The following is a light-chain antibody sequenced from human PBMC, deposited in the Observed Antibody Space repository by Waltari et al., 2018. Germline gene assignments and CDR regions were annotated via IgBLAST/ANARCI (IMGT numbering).Light chain of an antibody. CDR3: MRGTHWRPWT. CDR2: KVS. J-gene: IGKJ1*01. CDR1: QSLVHSDGKTY. Sequence: DVVMTQSPLSLSVTLGQPASISCKSSQSLVHSDGKTYLNWYQQRPGQSPRRLLYKVSNRDSGVPGRFSGSGSGTDFTLKISRVGAEDVGVYYCMRGTHWRPWTFGQGTKVEIK. V-gene: IGKV2-30*02.